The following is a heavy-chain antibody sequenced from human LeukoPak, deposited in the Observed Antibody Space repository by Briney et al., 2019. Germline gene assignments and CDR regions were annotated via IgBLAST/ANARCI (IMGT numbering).Heavy chain of an antibody. CDR3: AKDFSLGSHNWFDP. D-gene: IGHD3-10*01. CDR2: ISGSGGST. J-gene: IGHJ5*02. V-gene: IGHV3-23*01. Sequence: GGSLRLSCAASGFTFSSYAMNWVRQAPGKGLEWVSAISGSGGSTYYADSVKGRFTISRDNSKNTLYLQMNSLRAEDTALYYCAKDFSLGSHNWFDPWGQGTLVTVSS. CDR1: GFTFSSYA.